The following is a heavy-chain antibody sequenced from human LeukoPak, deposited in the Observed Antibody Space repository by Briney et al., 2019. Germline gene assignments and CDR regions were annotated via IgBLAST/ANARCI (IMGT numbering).Heavy chain of an antibody. Sequence: KPSETLSLTCTVSGGSISSSSYYWGWIRQPPGKGLEWIGSIYYSGSTYYNPSLKSRVTISVDTSKNQFSLKLSSVTGADTAVYYCARTYSSGWYRDDYFDYWGQGTLVTVSS. V-gene: IGHV4-39*01. J-gene: IGHJ4*02. CDR2: IYYSGST. CDR1: GGSISSSSYY. CDR3: ARTYSSGWYRDDYFDY. D-gene: IGHD6-19*01.